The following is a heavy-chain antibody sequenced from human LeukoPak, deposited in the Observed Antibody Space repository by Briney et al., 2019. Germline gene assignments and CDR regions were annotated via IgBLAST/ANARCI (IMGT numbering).Heavy chain of an antibody. D-gene: IGHD2-21*02. CDR2: IHYSGST. Sequence: SETLSLTCTVSGGSISSYYWSWIRQPPGKGLEWIGYIHYSGSTNYNPSLKSRVTISVDTSKNQFSLKLSSVTAADTAVYYCARLYCGGDCYPFDIWGQGTMVTVSS. CDR1: GGSISSYY. V-gene: IGHV4-59*01. CDR3: ARLYCGGDCYPFDI. J-gene: IGHJ3*02.